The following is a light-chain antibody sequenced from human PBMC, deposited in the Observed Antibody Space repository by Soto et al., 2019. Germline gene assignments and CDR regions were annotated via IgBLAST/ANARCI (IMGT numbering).Light chain of an antibody. J-gene: IGKJ4*01. Sequence: DIQMTQSPSSLSASVGDRVTITCQASQDISNYLNWYQQKPGKAPKLLIYDASNLETGVPSRFSGSGSGTDFTFTISSLQPEDIATYYCQQYDNLPPRGITFGGGTKVDIK. CDR2: DAS. CDR3: QQYDNLPPRGIT. CDR1: QDISNY. V-gene: IGKV1-33*01.